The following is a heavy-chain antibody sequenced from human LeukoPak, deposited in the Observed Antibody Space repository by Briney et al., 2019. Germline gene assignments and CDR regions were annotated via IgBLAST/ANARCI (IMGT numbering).Heavy chain of an antibody. J-gene: IGHJ5*02. V-gene: IGHV4-61*02. CDR2: IYTSGST. D-gene: IGHD3-10*01. CDR1: GGSISSGSYY. Sequence: PSETLSLTCTVSGGSISSGSYYWSWIRQPAGKGLEWIGRIYTSGSTDYNPSLKSRVTISVDTSKNQFSLKLSSVTAADTAVYYCASQVKGPPGGFDPWGQGTLVTVSS. CDR3: ASQVKGPPGGFDP.